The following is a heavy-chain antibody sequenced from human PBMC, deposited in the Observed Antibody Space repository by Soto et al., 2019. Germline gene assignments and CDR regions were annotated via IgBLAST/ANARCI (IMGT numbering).Heavy chain of an antibody. CDR1: GYSISSSNW. J-gene: IGHJ4*02. CDR3: ARTISRTGTYYFDY. CDR2: IYYSGST. D-gene: IGHD1-1*01. V-gene: IGHV4-28*01. Sequence: PSETLSLTCAVSGYSISSSNWWGWIRQPPGKGLEWIGYIYYSGSTYYNPSLKSRVTMSVDTSKNQFSLKLSSVTAVDTAVYYCARTISRTGTYYFDYWGQGTLVTVSS.